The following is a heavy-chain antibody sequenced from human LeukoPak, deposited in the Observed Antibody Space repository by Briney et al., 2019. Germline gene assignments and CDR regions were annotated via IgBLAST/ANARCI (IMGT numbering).Heavy chain of an antibody. Sequence: SETLSLTCTVSGGSISSGSYYWSWIRQPAGKGLEWIGRIYTSGSTNYNPSLKSRVTISVDTSKNQFSLKLSSATAADTAVYYCARGVVRGGSYYFDYWGQGTLVTVSS. D-gene: IGHD2-15*01. CDR1: GGSISSGSYY. CDR3: ARGVVRGGSYYFDY. V-gene: IGHV4-61*02. J-gene: IGHJ4*02. CDR2: IYTSGST.